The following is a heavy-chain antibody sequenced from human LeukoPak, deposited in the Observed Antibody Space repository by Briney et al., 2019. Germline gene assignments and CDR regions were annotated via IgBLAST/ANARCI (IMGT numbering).Heavy chain of an antibody. D-gene: IGHD3-22*01. CDR1: GGTFSSYA. J-gene: IGHJ4*02. CDR3: AREGPTYYYDSSGPL. Sequence: VASVKVSCKASGGTFSSYAISWVRQAPGQGLEWMGRIIPIFGTANYAQKFQGRVTITTDESTSTAYMELSSLRSEDTAVYYCAREGPTYYYDSSGPLWGQGTLVTVSS. V-gene: IGHV1-69*05. CDR2: IIPIFGTA.